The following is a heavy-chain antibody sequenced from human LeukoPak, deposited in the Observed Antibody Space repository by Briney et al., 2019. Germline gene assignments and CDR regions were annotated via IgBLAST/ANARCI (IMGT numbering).Heavy chain of an antibody. V-gene: IGHV3-30-3*01. CDR2: ISYDGSNK. CDR1: GFTFSSYA. J-gene: IGHJ5*02. D-gene: IGHD3-22*01. Sequence: GGSLRLSCAASGFTFSSYAMHWVRQAPGKGLEWVAVISYDGSNKYYADSVKGRFTISRDNSKNTLYLQMNSLRAEDTAVYYCARVDRIGWFGYYYDSSGSAAGWFDPWGQGTLVTVSS. CDR3: ARVDRIGWFGYYYDSSGSAAGWFDP.